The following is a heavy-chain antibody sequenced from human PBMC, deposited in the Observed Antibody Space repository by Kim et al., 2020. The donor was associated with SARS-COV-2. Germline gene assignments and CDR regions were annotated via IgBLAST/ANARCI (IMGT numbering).Heavy chain of an antibody. Sequence: ASVKVSCKASGYTFTSYAMNWVRQAPGQGLEWMGWINTNTWNPTYAQGFTGRFVFSLDTSVSTAYLQISSLKAEDTAVYYCARGNGWFGESWYFDLWGRGTLVTVSS. CDR2: INTNTWNP. CDR3: ARGNGWFGESWYFDL. D-gene: IGHD3-10*01. J-gene: IGHJ2*01. CDR1: GYTFTSYA. V-gene: IGHV7-4-1*02.